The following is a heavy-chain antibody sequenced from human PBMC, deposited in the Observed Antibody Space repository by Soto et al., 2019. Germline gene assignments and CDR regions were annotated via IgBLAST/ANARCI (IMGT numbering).Heavy chain of an antibody. D-gene: IGHD1-7*01. CDR2: ITASGGTT. CDR3: AKCIQINWKYDAFHI. CDR1: GFTFSSYS. V-gene: IGHV3-23*01. Sequence: GGSLRLSCAASGFTFSSYSMSWVRQAPGKGLEYVSHITASGGTTYYADSVKGRFTISRDSSRNTLYLQMNSLRAEDTALYYCAKCIQINWKYDAFHIWGQGTTVTVSS. J-gene: IGHJ3*02.